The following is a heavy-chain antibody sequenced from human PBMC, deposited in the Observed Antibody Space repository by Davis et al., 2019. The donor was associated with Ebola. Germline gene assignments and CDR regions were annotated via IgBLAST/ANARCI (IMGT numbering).Heavy chain of an antibody. D-gene: IGHD5-18*01. CDR2: INSRSTRI. Sequence: GGSLRLSCAASGFDFGSYEMDWVRQAPGKGLEWISYINSRSTRIVYADSVKGRFTISRDNAKNSLYLEMNNLRVEDTGVYFCAREEYSYGEYWGQGTLVTVSS. CDR1: GFDFGSYE. V-gene: IGHV3-48*03. CDR3: AREEYSYGEY. J-gene: IGHJ4*02.